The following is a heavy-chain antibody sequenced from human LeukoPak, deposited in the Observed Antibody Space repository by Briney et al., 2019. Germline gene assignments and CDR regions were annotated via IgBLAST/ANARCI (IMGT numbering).Heavy chain of an antibody. Sequence: PSETLSLTCAVYGGSFSDFYWSWIRQPPGKGLEWIGEINHSGSTNYNPSLKSRVTISVDTSKNQFSLKLSSVTAADTAVYYCARGRYYYGSGSYYNGPAAYWGQGTLVTVSS. V-gene: IGHV4-34*01. D-gene: IGHD3-10*01. CDR1: GGSFSDFY. CDR3: ARGRYYYGSGSYYNGPAAY. CDR2: INHSGST. J-gene: IGHJ4*02.